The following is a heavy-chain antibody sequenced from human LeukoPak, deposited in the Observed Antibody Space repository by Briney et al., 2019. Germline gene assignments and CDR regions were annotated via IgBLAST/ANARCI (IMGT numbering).Heavy chain of an antibody. Sequence: PGRSLRLSCAASGFTFSSYGMHWVRQAPGKGLEWVAVIWYDGSNKYYADSVKGRFTISRDNSKNTLYLQMNSLRAEDTAVYYCAKEGFTYSSNWFDPWGQGTLVTVSS. CDR2: IWYDGSNK. J-gene: IGHJ5*02. CDR3: AKEGFTYSSNWFDP. D-gene: IGHD6-13*01. CDR1: GFTFSSYG. V-gene: IGHV3-33*06.